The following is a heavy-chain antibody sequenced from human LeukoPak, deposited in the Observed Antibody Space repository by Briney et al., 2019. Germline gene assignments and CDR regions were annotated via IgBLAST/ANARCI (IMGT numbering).Heavy chain of an antibody. V-gene: IGHV3-23*01. Sequence: GGSLRLSCAASGFTFSIYWMHWVRQAPGKGLEWVSAISGSGGSTYYADSVKGRFTISRDNSKNTLYLQMNSLRAEDTAVYYCAKSAGPEWYFDLWGRGTLVTVSS. D-gene: IGHD1-14*01. CDR2: ISGSGGST. J-gene: IGHJ2*01. CDR1: GFTFSIYW. CDR3: AKSAGPEWYFDL.